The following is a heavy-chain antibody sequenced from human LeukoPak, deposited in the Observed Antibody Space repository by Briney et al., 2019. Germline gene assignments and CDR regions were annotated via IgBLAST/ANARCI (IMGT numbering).Heavy chain of an antibody. J-gene: IGHJ4*02. Sequence: LTGGSLRLSCVATGFTFRKYGMNWVRQAPGKGLEWVSYISSSGSTIYYADSVKGRFTISRDNAKNSLYLQMNSLRAEDTAVYYCARGASSSWYEFLRQDKYYFDYWGQGTLVTVSS. CDR2: ISSSGSTI. D-gene: IGHD6-13*01. CDR1: GFTFRKYG. CDR3: ARGASSSWYEFLRQDKYYFDY. V-gene: IGHV3-48*03.